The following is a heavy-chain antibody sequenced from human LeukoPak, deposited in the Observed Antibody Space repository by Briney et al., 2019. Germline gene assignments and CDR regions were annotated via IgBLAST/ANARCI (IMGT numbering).Heavy chain of an antibody. Sequence: GGSLRLSCAASGFTFSNAWMSWVRQAPGRGLEWVSDVSPGGSTNYADSVKGRFTVSRDNYKNTLYLQMDSLRAEDTAVYYCAKRSGAGGPFDYWGQGILVTVSS. J-gene: IGHJ4*02. CDR1: GFTFSNAW. V-gene: IGHV3-23*01. CDR2: VSPGGST. CDR3: AKRSGAGGPFDY. D-gene: IGHD1-26*01.